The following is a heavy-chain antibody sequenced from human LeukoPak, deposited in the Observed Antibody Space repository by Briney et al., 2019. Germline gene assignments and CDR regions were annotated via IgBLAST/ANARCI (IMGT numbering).Heavy chain of an antibody. D-gene: IGHD6-19*01. CDR2: IKEDGSEH. V-gene: IGHV3-7*01. CDR1: GFTFSSYW. CDR3: ARSSGWSFDY. Sequence: GGSLRLSCAAAGFTFSSYWMNWVRPAPGKGLEWVANIKEDGSEHYYVDSLRGRFTISRDNGKNSLYLQMNSLRAEDTAVYYCARSSGWSFDYWGQGTLVTVSS. J-gene: IGHJ4*02.